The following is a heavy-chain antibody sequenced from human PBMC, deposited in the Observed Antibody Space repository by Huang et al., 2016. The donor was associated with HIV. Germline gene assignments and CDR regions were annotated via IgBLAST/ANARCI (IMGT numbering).Heavy chain of an antibody. CDR1: GGSFSGYF. CDR2: ISHNGGP. CDR3: ARSYFDGSGQKTLMALPFDY. J-gene: IGHJ4*02. D-gene: IGHD3-3*01. V-gene: IGHV4-34*01. Sequence: QVRLEQWGAGLLKPSETLALTCAVYGGSFSGYFWNWIRQAPGKGPEWIGDISHNGGPTYTPSLRGRVSISIDASKKQFSLKLRAVTAADTAVYYCARSYFDGSGQKTLMALPFDYWSQGSLVIVSS.